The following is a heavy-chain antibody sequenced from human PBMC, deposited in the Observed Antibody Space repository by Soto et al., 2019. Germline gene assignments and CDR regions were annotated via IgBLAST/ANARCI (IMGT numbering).Heavy chain of an antibody. CDR1: GGPISSSNYH. Sequence: QLQLQESGPGLVKPSETLSLTCTVSGGPISSSNYHWGWIRQPPGKGLEWIGSMYYSGSTYYNPSVRSRVTIAVDTSKNQFSLNLTSVTAADAAVYHCARHVDNSRPGSWGQGTLVTVSS. J-gene: IGHJ4*02. CDR2: MYYSGST. V-gene: IGHV4-39*01. D-gene: IGHD1-26*01. CDR3: ARHVDNSRPGS.